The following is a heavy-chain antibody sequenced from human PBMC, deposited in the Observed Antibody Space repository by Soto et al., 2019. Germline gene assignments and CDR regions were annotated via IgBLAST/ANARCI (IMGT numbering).Heavy chain of an antibody. CDR1: GFTFNNYA. Sequence: EVQLLESGGGLGQPGGSLRLSCAASGFTFNNYAMSWVRQAPGKGLEWVSSISGVAYSTYYADSVKGRFSISRDNSKNTLYLQMSSLRAEATAVYYCAKAQRVVVVAPSGNDFWGQGTLVTVSS. CDR3: AKAQRVVVVAPSGNDF. CDR2: ISGVAYST. J-gene: IGHJ4*02. D-gene: IGHD2-15*01. V-gene: IGHV3-23*01.